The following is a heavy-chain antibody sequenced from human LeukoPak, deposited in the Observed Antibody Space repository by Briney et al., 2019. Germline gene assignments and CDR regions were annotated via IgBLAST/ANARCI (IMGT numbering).Heavy chain of an antibody. CDR1: GFTFSTYV. V-gene: IGHV3-64D*06. J-gene: IGHJ4*02. CDR3: VRGTGY. CDR2: ISSNGDNT. Sequence: GGSLRLSCSVSGFTFSTYVMHWVRQAPGKGLEYVSAISSNGDNTYYADSEKGRFTISRDNSKNTLYLQMSSLRADDTAVYYCVRGTGYWGQGTLVTVSS.